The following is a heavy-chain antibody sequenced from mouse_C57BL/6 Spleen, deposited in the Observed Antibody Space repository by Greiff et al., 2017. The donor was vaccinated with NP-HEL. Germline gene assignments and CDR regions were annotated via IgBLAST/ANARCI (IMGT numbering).Heavy chain of an antibody. CDR3: VRQGGSDYYGSSSAWFAY. CDR2: IRSKSNNYAT. D-gene: IGHD1-1*01. CDR1: GFSFNTYA. V-gene: IGHV10-1*01. J-gene: IGHJ3*01. Sequence: EVKLMESGGGLVQPKGSLKLSCAASGFSFNTYAMNWVRQAPGKGLEWVARIRSKSNNYATYYADSVKDRFTISRDDSESMLYLQMNNLKTEDTAMYYCVRQGGSDYYGSSSAWFAYWGQGTLVTVSA.